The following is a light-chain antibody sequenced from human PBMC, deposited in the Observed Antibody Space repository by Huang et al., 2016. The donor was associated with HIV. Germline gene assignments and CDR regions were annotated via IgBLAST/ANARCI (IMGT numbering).Light chain of an antibody. CDR2: GAS. CDR1: QSVRSN. Sequence: EIAMTQSPATLSVSPGERATLSCRASQSVRSNLAWYQQKPGQAPRLLIYGASTRPTGIPARFSGSGSGTEFTLTISSLQSEDFVVYYCQQYDNWPPLTFGGGTKVEI. V-gene: IGKV3-15*01. CDR3: QQYDNWPPLT. J-gene: IGKJ4*01.